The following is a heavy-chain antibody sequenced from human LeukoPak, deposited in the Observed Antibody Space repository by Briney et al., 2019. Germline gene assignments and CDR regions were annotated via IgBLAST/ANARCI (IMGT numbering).Heavy chain of an antibody. Sequence: GGSLRLSCAASGFTFSSYEMNWVRQAPGKGLEGVSYISSSGSTIYYADSVKGRFIISRDNAKNSLYLQMNSLRAEDTAIYYCATASSGWYGAFDYWGQGTLVTVSS. J-gene: IGHJ4*02. CDR1: GFTFSSYE. V-gene: IGHV3-48*03. CDR2: ISSSGSTI. CDR3: ATASSGWYGAFDY. D-gene: IGHD6-19*01.